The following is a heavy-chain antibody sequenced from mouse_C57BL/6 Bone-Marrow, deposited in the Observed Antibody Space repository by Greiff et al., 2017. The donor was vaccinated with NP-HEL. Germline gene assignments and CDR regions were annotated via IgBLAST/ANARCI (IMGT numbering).Heavy chain of an antibody. CDR3: ARRGYYDYEGYAMDY. CDR2: IYPRSGNT. V-gene: IGHV1-81*01. D-gene: IGHD2-4*01. J-gene: IGHJ4*01. CDR1: GYTFTSYG. Sequence: QVQLQQSGAELARPGASVKLSCKASGYTFTSYGISWVKQRTGQGLEWIGEIYPRSGNTYYNEKFKGKATLTADKSSSTAYMELRSLTSEDSAVYFCARRGYYDYEGYAMDYWGQGTSVTVSS.